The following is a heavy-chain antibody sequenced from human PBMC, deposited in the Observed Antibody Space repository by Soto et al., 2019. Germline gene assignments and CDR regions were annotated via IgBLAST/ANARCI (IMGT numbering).Heavy chain of an antibody. V-gene: IGHV5-51*01. Sequence: GPALKICCKGSGYSFSRDWIGWVSQMPRKGLEWMGIIYPGDSDTRYSPSFQGQVTISADKSISTAYLQWSSLKASDTAMYYCARHREPYGMDVWAQGTTVPVS. D-gene: IGHD1-1*01. CDR2: IYPGDSDT. J-gene: IGHJ6*02. CDR1: GYSFSRDW. CDR3: ARHREPYGMDV.